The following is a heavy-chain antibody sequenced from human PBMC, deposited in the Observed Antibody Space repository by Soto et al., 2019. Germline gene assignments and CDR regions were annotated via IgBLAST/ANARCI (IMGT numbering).Heavy chain of an antibody. CDR2: IYYSGST. J-gene: IGHJ4*02. CDR3: AKDNSHYGGNFVFDY. D-gene: IGHD4-17*01. CDR1: GGSTSSYY. Sequence: SETLSLTCFVSGGSTSSYYVSWIRQPPGKGLEWIEYIYYSGSTNYNPSLKSRVTISVDTSKNQFSLKLSSVTAADTAVYYCAKDNSHYGGNFVFDYWGQGTLVTVS. V-gene: IGHV4-59*01.